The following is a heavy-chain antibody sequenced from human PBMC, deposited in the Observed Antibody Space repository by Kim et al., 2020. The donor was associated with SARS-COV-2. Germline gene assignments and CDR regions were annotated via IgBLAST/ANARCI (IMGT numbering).Heavy chain of an antibody. CDR2: IYYSGST. V-gene: IGHV4-39*01. Sequence: SETLSLTCTVSGGSISSSSYYWGWIRQPPGKGLEWIGSIYYSGSTSYNPSLKSRVTISVDTSKNQFSLKLSSVTAADTAVYYCARHGAALAGFDPWGQGTLVTVSS. D-gene: IGHD6-13*01. CDR1: GGSISSSSYY. CDR3: ARHGAALAGFDP. J-gene: IGHJ5*02.